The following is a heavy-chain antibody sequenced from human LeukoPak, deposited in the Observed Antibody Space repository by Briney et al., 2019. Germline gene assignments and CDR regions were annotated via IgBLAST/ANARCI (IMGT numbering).Heavy chain of an antibody. CDR1: GGSISSSSYY. Sequence: SETLSLTCTVPGGSISSSSYYWGWIRQPPGKGLEWIGSIYYSGSTNYNPSLKSRVTISIDTSKNQFSLNLSSVTAADTAVYYCARDGQQLAFDYWGQGTLVTVSS. J-gene: IGHJ4*02. V-gene: IGHV4-39*07. CDR3: ARDGQQLAFDY. CDR2: IYYSGST. D-gene: IGHD6-13*01.